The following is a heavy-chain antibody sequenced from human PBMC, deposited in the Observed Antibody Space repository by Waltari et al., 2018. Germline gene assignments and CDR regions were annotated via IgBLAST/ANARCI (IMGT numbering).Heavy chain of an antibody. CDR1: GGPISSYY. CDR2: ISYSGTT. Sequence: QVQLQESGTGLVQPSETLSLTCTVPGGPISSYYWSWIRQPPGKGLEWFGYISYSGTTNYNPSLKSRVTISVDTSKNQLSLKLSSVTAADTAVYYCARDGFGSGKFQHWGQGTLVTVSS. D-gene: IGHD3-10*01. V-gene: IGHV4-59*01. CDR3: ARDGFGSGKFQH. J-gene: IGHJ1*01.